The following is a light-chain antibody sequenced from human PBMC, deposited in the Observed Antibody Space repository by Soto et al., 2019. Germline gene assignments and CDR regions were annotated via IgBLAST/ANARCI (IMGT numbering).Light chain of an antibody. CDR3: VLYLGSGIWE. CDR2: NTN. CDR1: SGSVSTSYY. J-gene: IGLJ3*02. V-gene: IGLV8-61*01. Sequence: QTVVTQEPSFSVSPGGTVTLTCGLSSGSVSTSYYPSWYQQTPGQAPRTLIYNTNMRSSGVPDRFSGSILGNKVALTITGAQADDEFDYYCVLYLGSGIWEFGGGTKLTVL.